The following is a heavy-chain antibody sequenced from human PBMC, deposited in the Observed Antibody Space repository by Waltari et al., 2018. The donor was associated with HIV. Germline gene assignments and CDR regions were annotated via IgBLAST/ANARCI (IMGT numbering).Heavy chain of an antibody. V-gene: IGHV3-7*01. CDR3: ARGNYYYGSGSYYIRLAFDY. CDR2: IKKDGREK. D-gene: IGHD3-10*01. CDR1: GFTFSSYW. J-gene: IGHJ4*02. Sequence: EVQLVESGGGLVQPGGSLRLSCAASGFTFSSYWMSWVRQAPGKGLEWVANIKKDGREKYVVDSVKGRFAISRDNANNSLYLQMNSLRAEDTAVYYCARGNYYYGSGSYYIRLAFDYWGQGTLVTVSS.